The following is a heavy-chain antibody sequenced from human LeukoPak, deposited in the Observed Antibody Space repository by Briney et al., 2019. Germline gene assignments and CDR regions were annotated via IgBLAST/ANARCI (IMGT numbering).Heavy chain of an antibody. CDR1: GFSFSTHW. Sequence: GGSLRLSCAASGFSFSTHWMTWVRQAPGKGLEWVASIKQDGGETFYVVSVKGRFTISRDNSKNTLYLQMNSLRAEDTAVYYCARHSGHFDYWGQGTLVTVSS. CDR3: ARHSGHFDY. J-gene: IGHJ4*02. CDR2: IKQDGGET. D-gene: IGHD2-15*01. V-gene: IGHV3-7*02.